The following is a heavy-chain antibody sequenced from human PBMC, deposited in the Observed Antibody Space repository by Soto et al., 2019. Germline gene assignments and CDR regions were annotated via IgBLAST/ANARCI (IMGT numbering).Heavy chain of an antibody. CDR3: ARDLNYDSSTFH. CDR2: IYSGGST. D-gene: IGHD3-22*01. Sequence: EVQLVESGGGLVQPGGSLRLSCAASGFSVSSNYMSWVRQAPGKGLEWVSVIYSGGSTYYADSVKGRFTISRDNSKNTLYLQMNSLRAEDTAVYYCARDLNYDSSTFHWGQGTLVTVSS. J-gene: IGHJ1*01. V-gene: IGHV3-66*01. CDR1: GFSVSSNY.